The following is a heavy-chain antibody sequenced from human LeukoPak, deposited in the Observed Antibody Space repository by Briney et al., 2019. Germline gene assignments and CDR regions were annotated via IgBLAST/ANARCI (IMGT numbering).Heavy chain of an antibody. D-gene: IGHD7-27*01. V-gene: IGHV3-30*04. CDR1: GFTFSSYA. Sequence: GGSLRLSCAASGFTFSSYAMHWVRQAPGKGLEWVAVTSYDGSNKYYADSVKGRFTISRDNSKNTLYLQMNSLRAEDTAVYYCATTGDLHYYYYYMDVWGKGTTVTVSS. CDR2: TSYDGSNK. CDR3: ATTGDLHYYYYYMDV. J-gene: IGHJ6*03.